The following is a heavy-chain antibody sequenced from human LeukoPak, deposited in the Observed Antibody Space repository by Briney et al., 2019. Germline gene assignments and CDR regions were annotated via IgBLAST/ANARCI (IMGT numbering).Heavy chain of an antibody. CDR1: GGSISSYY. D-gene: IGHD2-2*02. CDR3: ARLDTYCSSTSCYKHFDY. J-gene: IGHJ4*02. Sequence: PSETLSLTCTASGGSISSYYWSGIRQPPGKGLEWIGYIYTSGSTNYNPSLKSRVTISVDTSKNQFSLKLSSVTAADTAVYYCARLDTYCSSTSCYKHFDYWGQGTLVTVSS. CDR2: IYTSGST. V-gene: IGHV4-4*09.